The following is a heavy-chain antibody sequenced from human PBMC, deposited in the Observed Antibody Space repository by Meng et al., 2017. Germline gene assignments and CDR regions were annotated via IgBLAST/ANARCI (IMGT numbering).Heavy chain of an antibody. CDR1: GYTFSTNV. V-gene: IGHV7-4-1*02. CDR2: INTKTGKP. J-gene: IGHJ4*02. Sequence: QVQLVQSGSELKEPGASVKVYCKASGYTFSTNVMNWVRQAPGQGLEWMGWINTKTGKPTYAQGSTGRLAFSLDTSASTAFLQINSLKAEDTAVYYCARAHSSGWYSFFDYWGQGTLVTVSS. D-gene: IGHD6-19*01. CDR3: ARAHSSGWYSFFDY.